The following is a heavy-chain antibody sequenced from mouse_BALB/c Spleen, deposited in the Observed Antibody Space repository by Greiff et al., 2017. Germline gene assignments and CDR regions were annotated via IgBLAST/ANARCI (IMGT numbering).Heavy chain of an antibody. J-gene: IGHJ4*01. CDR1: GYSFTSYW. CDR2: IYPGNSDT. D-gene: IGHD2-14*01. V-gene: IGHV1-5*01. CDR3: TRAYDRDDEGGQDAMDY. Sequence: VQLQQSGTVLARPGASVKMSCKASGYSFTSYWMHWVKQRPGQGLEWIGAIYPGNSDTSYNQKFKGKAKLTAVTSASTAYMELSSLTNEDSAVYYCTRAYDRDDEGGQDAMDYWGQGTSVTVSS.